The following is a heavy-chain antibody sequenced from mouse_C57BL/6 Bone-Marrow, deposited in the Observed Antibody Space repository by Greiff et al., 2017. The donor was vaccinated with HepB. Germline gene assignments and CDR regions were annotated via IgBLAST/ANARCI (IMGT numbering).Heavy chain of an antibody. Sequence: EVTLVESGGDLVKPGGSLKLSCAASGFTFSSYGMSWVRQTPDKRLEWVATISSGGSYTYYPDSVKGRFTISRDNAKNTLDLQMSSLKSEDTAMYYCARQGVTANYYAMDYWGQGTSVTVSS. CDR1: GFTFSSYG. CDR2: ISSGGSYT. CDR3: ARQGVTANYYAMDY. D-gene: IGHD2-5*01. V-gene: IGHV5-6*01. J-gene: IGHJ4*01.